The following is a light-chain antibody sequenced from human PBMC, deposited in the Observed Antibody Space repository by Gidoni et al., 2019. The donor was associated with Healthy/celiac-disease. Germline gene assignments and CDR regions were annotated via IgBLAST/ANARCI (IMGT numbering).Light chain of an antibody. J-gene: IGKJ1*01. Sequence: EIVMTQSPATLSVSPGERATLSCRASQSVSSNLAWYQQKPGQAPRLLIYGASTRATGIPARFSGSGSATEFTLTISSLQSEDCAVYYCQQYNNWPPWTFGQGTKVEIK. CDR3: QQYNNWPPWT. CDR2: GAS. CDR1: QSVSSN. V-gene: IGKV3-15*01.